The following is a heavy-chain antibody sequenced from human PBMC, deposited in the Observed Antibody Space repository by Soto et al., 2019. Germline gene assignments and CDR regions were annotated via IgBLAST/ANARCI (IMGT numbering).Heavy chain of an antibody. Sequence: SVKVSCKASGVTFSSYAISWVRQAPGQGLEWMGGIIPIFGTANYAQKFQGRVTITADKSTSTAYMELSSLRSEDTAVYYCARGSGWYTTPPDYWGQGTLVTVSS. CDR1: GVTFSSYA. V-gene: IGHV1-69*06. J-gene: IGHJ4*02. CDR2: IIPIFGTA. D-gene: IGHD6-13*01. CDR3: ARGSGWYTTPPDY.